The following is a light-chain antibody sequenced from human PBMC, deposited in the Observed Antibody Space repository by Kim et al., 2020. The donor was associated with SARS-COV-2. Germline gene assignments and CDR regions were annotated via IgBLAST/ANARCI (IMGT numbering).Light chain of an antibody. Sequence: VYVGSRGTITCPASQSNSSWFAVEQAKPGEVPKLLFYTATTLEIGVPSKFRGRGSGTKFTLHRTNLQADDFSTFFCPQYDTYWTFGQGTKVDIK. V-gene: IGKV1-5*03. CDR1: QSNSSW. CDR2: TAT. CDR3: PQYDTYWT. J-gene: IGKJ1*01.